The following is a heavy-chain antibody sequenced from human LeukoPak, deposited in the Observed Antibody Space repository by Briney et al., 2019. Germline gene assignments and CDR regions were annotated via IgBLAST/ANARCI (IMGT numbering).Heavy chain of an antibody. V-gene: IGHV3-30-3*01. CDR3: ARDPRENRGDYFDY. J-gene: IGHJ4*02. CDR1: GFTFSSYA. D-gene: IGHD1-26*01. CDR2: ISYDGSNK. Sequence: GGSLRLSCAASGFTFSSYAMHWVRQAPGKGLEWVAVISYDGSNKYYADSVKGRFTISRDNSKNTLYLQMNSLRAEDTAVYYCARDPRENRGDYFDYWGQGTLVTVSS.